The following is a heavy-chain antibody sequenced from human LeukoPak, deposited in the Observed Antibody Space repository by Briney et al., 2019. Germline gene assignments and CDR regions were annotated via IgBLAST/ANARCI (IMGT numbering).Heavy chain of an antibody. CDR3: AKDAQRGFDYSNSLEY. D-gene: IGHD4-11*01. CDR1: GFTYSHYG. Sequence: PGRSLRLFCAASGFTYSHYGMHWVRQAPGKGLEWVAVIWSDATEKYYGDAVKGRFTISRDNSRNTLYLQMNSLRVEDTAVYYCAKDAQRGFDYSNSLEYWGQGTLVTVSS. CDR2: IWSDATEK. J-gene: IGHJ4*02. V-gene: IGHV3-33*06.